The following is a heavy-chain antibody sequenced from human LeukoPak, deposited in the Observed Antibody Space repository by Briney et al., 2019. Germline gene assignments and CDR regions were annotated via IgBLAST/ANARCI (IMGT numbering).Heavy chain of an antibody. V-gene: IGHV4-59*12. J-gene: IGHJ5*02. CDR1: GGSINSYY. CDR3: ARGLGTYYDFWSGYSTWFDP. D-gene: IGHD3-3*01. Sequence: PSETLSLTCTVSGGSINSYYWSWIRQPPGKGLEWIGYIYYSGSTNYNPSLKSRVTISVDTSKNQFSLKLSSVTAADTAVYYCARGLGTYYDFWSGYSTWFDPWGQGTLVTVSS. CDR2: IYYSGST.